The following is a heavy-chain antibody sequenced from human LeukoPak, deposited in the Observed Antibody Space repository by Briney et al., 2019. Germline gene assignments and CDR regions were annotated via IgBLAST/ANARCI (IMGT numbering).Heavy chain of an antibody. J-gene: IGHJ5*02. V-gene: IGHV5-51*01. D-gene: IGHD3-9*01. CDR3: ASRNIGNDSLTGHYWGWFDP. CDR1: GYSFTSYW. Sequence: RGESLKISCKGSGYSFTSYWIGWVRQMPGKGLEWMGIIYPGDPETRYSPSFQGQVTISADKSINTVYLQWRSLKLTDTAIYYCASRNIGNDSLTGHYWGWFDPWGQGTLVTVSS. CDR2: IYPGDPET.